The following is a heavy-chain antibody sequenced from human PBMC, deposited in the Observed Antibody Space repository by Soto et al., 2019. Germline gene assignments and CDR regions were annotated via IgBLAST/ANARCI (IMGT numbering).Heavy chain of an antibody. J-gene: IGHJ4*02. V-gene: IGHV3-23*01. CDR3: AKDGGYAYYDSSGYYFGY. CDR2: ISGSGGST. Sequence: EVQLLESGGGLVQPGGSLRLSCAASGFTFSSYAMSWVRQAPGKGLEWVSAISGSGGSTYYADSVKGRFTISRDNSKNTLYLQMTSLRAEDTAVYYCAKDGGYAYYDSSGYYFGYWGQGTLVTVSS. CDR1: GFTFSSYA. D-gene: IGHD3-22*01.